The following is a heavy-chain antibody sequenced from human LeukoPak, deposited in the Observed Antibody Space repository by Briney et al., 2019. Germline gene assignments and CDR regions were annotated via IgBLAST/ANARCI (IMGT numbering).Heavy chain of an antibody. V-gene: IGHV3-9*01. CDR1: GFTFDDYA. CDR2: ISWNSGNI. Sequence: PGGSLRLSCAVSGFTFDDYAMHWVRQTRGKGLEYVSGISWNSGNIAYADFVGGRFTISRDNAKNSLSLQMNSLSDEDTAVYYCAKDAYGGATFFYYMDVWGKGTTVTVSS. CDR3: AKDAYGGATFFYYMDV. J-gene: IGHJ6*03. D-gene: IGHD2/OR15-2a*01.